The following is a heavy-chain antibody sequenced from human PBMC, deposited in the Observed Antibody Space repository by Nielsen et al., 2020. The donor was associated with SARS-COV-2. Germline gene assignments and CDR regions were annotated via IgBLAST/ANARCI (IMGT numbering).Heavy chain of an antibody. V-gene: IGHV3-30*12. CDR3: AREGHSQSVIVINSYVDY. CDR1: GFTFNAYA. D-gene: IGHD3-10*01. J-gene: IGHJ4*02. Sequence: GGSLRLSCAASGFTFNAYAMHWVRQAPGKGLEWVAVISPDGANMDYAESVMGRFTISRDNSKNTVYLEMKSLRADDTAVYYCAREGHSQSVIVINSYVDYWGQGTLVTVSS. CDR2: ISPDGANM.